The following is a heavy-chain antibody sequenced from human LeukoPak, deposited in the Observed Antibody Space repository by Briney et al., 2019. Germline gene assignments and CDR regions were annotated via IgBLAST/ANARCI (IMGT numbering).Heavy chain of an antibody. CDR2: IYYRGKT. CDR1: GGSISSYY. V-gene: IGHV4-59*08. Sequence: PSETLSLTCTVSGGSISSYYWSWIRQPPGKGLEWIVYIYYRGKTDSNPSLKSRVTISVDTSKNQFSLKLSSVTAADTAVYYCARTYWSGGSCHFDYWGQGTLVTVSS. D-gene: IGHD2-15*01. J-gene: IGHJ4*02. CDR3: ARTYWSGGSCHFDY.